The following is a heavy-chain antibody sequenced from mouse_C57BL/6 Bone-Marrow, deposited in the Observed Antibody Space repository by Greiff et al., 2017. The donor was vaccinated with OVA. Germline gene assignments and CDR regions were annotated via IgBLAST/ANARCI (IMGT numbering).Heavy chain of an antibody. CDR2: IYPRDGST. Sequence: VKVVESGPELVKPGASVKLSCKASGYTFTSYDINWVKQRPGQGLEWIGWIYPRDGSTKYNEKFKGKATLTVDTSSSTAYMELHSLTSEDSAVYFCAPGSYRYFDVWGTGTTVTVSS. J-gene: IGHJ1*03. CDR1: GYTFTSYD. CDR3: APGSYRYFDV. V-gene: IGHV1-85*01. D-gene: IGHD6-1*01.